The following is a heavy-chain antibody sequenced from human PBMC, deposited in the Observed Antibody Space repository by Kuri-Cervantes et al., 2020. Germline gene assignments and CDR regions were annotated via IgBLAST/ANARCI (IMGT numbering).Heavy chain of an antibody. CDR1: GFTFSSYE. J-gene: IGHJ4*02. CDR2: ISSSSSSTI. D-gene: IGHD6-19*01. Sequence: GESLKISCAASGFTFSSYEMNWVRQAPGKGLERVSYISSSSSSTIYYADSVKGRFTISRDNAKNSLYLQMNTLTVEDTAVYYCARDGTAVAGFFDFWGQGSLVTVSS. CDR3: ARDGTAVAGFFDF. V-gene: IGHV3-48*01.